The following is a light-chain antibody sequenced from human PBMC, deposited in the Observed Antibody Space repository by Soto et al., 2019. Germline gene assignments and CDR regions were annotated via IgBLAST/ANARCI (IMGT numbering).Light chain of an antibody. Sequence: DVVMTQNQLSLPVTLGQPASISFRSSESLRKNDGTNYLNWFQQRPGQSPRRLIYKVSNRDSGVPDRFSGSGSGTDFTLKISRVEAEDVGGYYCMESTHWPRTFGQGSSLDIK. V-gene: IGKV2-30*01. CDR2: KVS. CDR1: ESLRKNDGTNY. J-gene: IGKJ5*01. CDR3: MESTHWPRT.